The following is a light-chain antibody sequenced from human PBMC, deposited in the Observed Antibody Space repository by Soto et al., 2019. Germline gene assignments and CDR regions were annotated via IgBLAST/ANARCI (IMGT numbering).Light chain of an antibody. CDR2: GAS. V-gene: IGKV3D-7*01. Sequence: PGERVTLSCRASQSVSSSYLTWYQQKPGQAPRLLISGASTRATSIPARFSGSGSGTDFTLTISSLQPEDFAVYYCHHDYKLPWKFGQGTKVEIK. CDR1: QSVSSSY. CDR3: HHDYKLPWK. J-gene: IGKJ1*01.